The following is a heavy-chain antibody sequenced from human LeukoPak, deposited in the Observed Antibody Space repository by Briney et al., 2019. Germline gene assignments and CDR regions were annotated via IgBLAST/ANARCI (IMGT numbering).Heavy chain of an antibody. Sequence: GGSLRLSCAASGFTFSSYAMSWVRQAPGKGLEWVSAISGRGGSTYYADSVKGRFTISRDNSKNTLYLQMNSLRAEDTALYYCASGGIYYGAAFDFWGQGTLVTVSS. D-gene: IGHD1-26*01. V-gene: IGHV3-23*01. J-gene: IGHJ4*02. CDR3: ASGGIYYGAAFDF. CDR2: ISGRGGST. CDR1: GFTFSSYA.